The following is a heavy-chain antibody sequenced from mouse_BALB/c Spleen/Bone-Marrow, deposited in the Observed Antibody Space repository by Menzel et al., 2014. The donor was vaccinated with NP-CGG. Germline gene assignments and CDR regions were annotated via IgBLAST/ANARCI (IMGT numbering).Heavy chain of an antibody. CDR3: AREGGNFPWFAY. J-gene: IGHJ3*01. CDR1: GYTFTDYA. Sequence: QVQLQQSGAELVRPGVSVKISCKGSGYTFTDYAMHWVKQSHAKSLEWIGVISTYYGDASYNQKFKGKATMTVDKSSSTANMELARLTSEDSAIYYCAREGGNFPWFAYWGQGTLVTVSA. CDR2: ISTYYGDA. V-gene: IGHV1S137*01. D-gene: IGHD2-1*01.